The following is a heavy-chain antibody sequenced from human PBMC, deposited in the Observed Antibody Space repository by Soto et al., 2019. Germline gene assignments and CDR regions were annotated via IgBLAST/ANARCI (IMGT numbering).Heavy chain of an antibody. V-gene: IGHV4-59*01. Sequence: SETLSLTCTVSGGSISSYYWSWIRQPPGKGLEWIGYIYYSGSTNYNPSLKSRVTISVDTSKNQFSLKLSSVTAADTAVYYCARTYYYDSSGYDQFYYWGQGTLVTVSS. CDR1: GGSISSYY. D-gene: IGHD3-22*01. CDR2: IYYSGST. CDR3: ARTYYYDSSGYDQFYY. J-gene: IGHJ4*02.